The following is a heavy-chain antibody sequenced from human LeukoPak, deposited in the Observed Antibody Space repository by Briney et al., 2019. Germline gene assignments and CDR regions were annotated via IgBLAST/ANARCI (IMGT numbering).Heavy chain of an antibody. D-gene: IGHD1-26*01. CDR1: GGSISSYY. Sequence: SETLSLTCTVSGGSISSYYWSWIRQPPGKGLEWIGYIHYSGSTNYNPSLKSRVTISVDTSKNQFSLKLSSVTAADTAVYYCARGIVGATPWFDPWGQGTLVTVSS. J-gene: IGHJ5*02. CDR3: ARGIVGATPWFDP. V-gene: IGHV4-59*01. CDR2: IHYSGST.